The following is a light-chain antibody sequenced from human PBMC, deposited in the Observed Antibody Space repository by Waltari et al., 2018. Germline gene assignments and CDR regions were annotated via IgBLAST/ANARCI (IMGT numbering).Light chain of an antibody. CDR1: TGAVTTGHY. CDR3: LLSYSGARV. CDR2: DTS. J-gene: IGLJ2*01. Sequence: QAVVTQEPSLTVSPGGTVTLTCGSRTGAVTTGHYPYWFQQKSGRAPRTLISDTSNKHSWTPARFSGSLLGGKAALTLSGAQPEDEAEYYCLLSYSGARVFGGGTKLTVL. V-gene: IGLV7-46*01.